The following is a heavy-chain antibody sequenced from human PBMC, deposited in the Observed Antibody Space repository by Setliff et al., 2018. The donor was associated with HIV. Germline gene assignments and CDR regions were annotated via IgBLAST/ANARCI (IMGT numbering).Heavy chain of an antibody. D-gene: IGHD3-3*01. Sequence: SETLSLTCAVYGGSFSGYYWSWIRQPPGKGLEWIGEINHSGSTNYNPSLKSRVTISVDTSKNQFSLKLSSVTAADTAVFYCAKEGGLYFGMLIHDAIDLWGQGTMVTVSS. CDR2: INHSGST. CDR1: GGSFSGYY. V-gene: IGHV4-34*01. CDR3: AKEGGLYFGMLIHDAIDL. J-gene: IGHJ3*01.